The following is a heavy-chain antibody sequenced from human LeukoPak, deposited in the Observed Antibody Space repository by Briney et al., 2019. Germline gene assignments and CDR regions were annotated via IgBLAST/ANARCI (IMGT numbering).Heavy chain of an antibody. CDR1: GFTFSSYS. J-gene: IGHJ4*02. CDR3: ARGAAGTGFDY. Sequence: GGSLRLSCAASGFTFSSYSMNWVRQAPGKGLEWVGRTRNKANSYTTEYAASVKGRFTISRDDSKNSLYLQMNSLKTEDTAVYYCARGAAGTGFDYWGQGTLVTVSS. CDR2: TRNKANSYTT. D-gene: IGHD6-13*01. V-gene: IGHV3-72*01.